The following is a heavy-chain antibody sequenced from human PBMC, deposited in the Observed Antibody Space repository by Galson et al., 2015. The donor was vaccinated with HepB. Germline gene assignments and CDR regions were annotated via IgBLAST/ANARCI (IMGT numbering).Heavy chain of an antibody. CDR3: ARGDCSGGSCYSGYYYYYMDV. J-gene: IGHJ6*03. CDR1: GGSFSGYY. Sequence: SETLSLTCAVYGGSFSGYYWSWIRQPPGKGLEWIGEINHSGSTNYNPSLKSRVTISVDTSKNQFSLKLSSVTAADTAVYYCARGDCSGGSCYSGYYYYYMDVWGKGTTVTVSS. CDR2: INHSGST. D-gene: IGHD2-15*01. V-gene: IGHV4-34*01.